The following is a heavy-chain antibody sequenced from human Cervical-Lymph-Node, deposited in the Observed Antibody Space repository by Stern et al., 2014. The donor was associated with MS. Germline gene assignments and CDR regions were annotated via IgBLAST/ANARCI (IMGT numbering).Heavy chain of an antibody. CDR2: IMANFDST. CDR3: VRGWRGYDYWYFDL. V-gene: IGHV1-69*06. D-gene: IGHD3-3*01. Sequence: QVQLVQSGAEVKKPGSSVNVSCKASGGTLNELAVSFVRQVPGQPHEWMGGIMANFDSTNHAQEFRDRVTLTADTYTNTVYMEMSSLKSDDAAIYYCVRGWRGYDYWYFDLWGRGTLVTVSS. J-gene: IGHJ2*01. CDR1: GGTLNELA.